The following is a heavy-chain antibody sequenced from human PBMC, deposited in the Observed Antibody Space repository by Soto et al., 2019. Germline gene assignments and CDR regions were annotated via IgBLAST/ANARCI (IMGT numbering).Heavy chain of an antibody. CDR1: GDTFSSYA. CDR2: ISGSGGST. D-gene: IGHD3-10*01. V-gene: IGHV3-23*01. CDR3: AKYDVGNLGHYYGSGSYCPTFDY. J-gene: IGHJ4*02. Sequence: QPGGCMKLACAASGDTFSSYAMSVVLQAPGKGLEWVSAISGSGGSTYYADSVKGRFTISRDNSKNTLYLQMNSLRAEDTAVYYCAKYDVGNLGHYYGSGSYCPTFDYWGQGTLVTVSS.